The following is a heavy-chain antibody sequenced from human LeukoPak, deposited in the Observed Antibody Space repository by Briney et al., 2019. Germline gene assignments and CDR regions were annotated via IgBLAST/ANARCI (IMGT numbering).Heavy chain of an antibody. J-gene: IGHJ4*02. CDR1: GFTFSHYG. CDR3: AREDPSPQIAAAGTFN. CDR2: IYSGGST. Sequence: GGSLRLSCAASGFTFSHYGMHWVRQAPGKGLEWVSVIYSGGSTYYADSVKGRFTISRDNSKNTLYLQMNSLRAEDTAVYYCAREDPSPQIAAAGTFNWGQGTLVTVSS. D-gene: IGHD6-13*01. V-gene: IGHV3-66*01.